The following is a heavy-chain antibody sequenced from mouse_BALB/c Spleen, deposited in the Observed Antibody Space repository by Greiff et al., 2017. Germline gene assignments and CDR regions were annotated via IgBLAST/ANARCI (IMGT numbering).Heavy chain of an antibody. CDR1: GYAFSSYW. Sequence: QVQLQQSGAELVRPGSSVKISCKASGYAFSSYWMNWVKQRPGQGLEWIGQIYPGDGDTNYNGKFKGKATLTADKSSSTAYMQLSSLTSEDSAVYFCARWITGAYWGQGTLVTVSA. J-gene: IGHJ3*01. CDR3: ARWITGAY. CDR2: IYPGDGDT. D-gene: IGHD2-4*01. V-gene: IGHV1-80*01.